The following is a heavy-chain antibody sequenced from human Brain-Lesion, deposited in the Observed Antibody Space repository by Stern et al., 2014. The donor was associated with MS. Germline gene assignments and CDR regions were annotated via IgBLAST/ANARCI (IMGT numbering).Heavy chain of an antibody. J-gene: IGHJ5*02. CDR2: IYYSGNT. D-gene: IGHD2-15*01. Sequence: VQLVESGPGLVKPSETLSLTCTVAGGSVSSTSYAWAWIRQPPGKGLGWIGSIYYSGNTYYSPSLKSRLTISLDTSQTPFSTPRGFVTAADTAVYYCAGEEDIRYCSGGSCTGNWFDPWGQGTLVTVSS. CDR3: AGEEDIRYCSGGSCTGNWFDP. V-gene: IGHV4-39*01. CDR1: GGSVSSTSYA.